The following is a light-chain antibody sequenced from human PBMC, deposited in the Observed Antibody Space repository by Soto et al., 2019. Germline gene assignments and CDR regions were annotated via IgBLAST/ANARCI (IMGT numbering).Light chain of an antibody. CDR2: GAS. Sequence: EIVLTQSPGTLSLSPGERATLSCRASQSVTSNYLAWYQQKPGQAPRLLIYGASNRATGIPDRFSGSGSETDFTLTISRLEPEDFVVYYCHQYSRSPRTFGQGTKVDIK. CDR3: HQYSRSPRT. CDR1: QSVTSNY. J-gene: IGKJ1*01. V-gene: IGKV3-20*01.